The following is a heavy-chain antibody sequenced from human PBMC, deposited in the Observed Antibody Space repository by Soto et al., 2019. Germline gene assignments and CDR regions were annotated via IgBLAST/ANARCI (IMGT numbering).Heavy chain of an antibody. CDR1: GCSIVNIHC. CDR3: ARHGKNIYGFDV. CDR2: MHPSGNT. D-gene: IGHD5-12*01. V-gene: IGHV4-4*02. Sequence: SETLRVTESGSGCSIVNIHCYSWVIQPPGKGLEWIGEMHPSGNTNYNPSLKSRVTIPMDSSRDQVSLKLTSVTTADTAVYYCARHGKNIYGFDVWGRGTTVTVSS. J-gene: IGHJ6*02.